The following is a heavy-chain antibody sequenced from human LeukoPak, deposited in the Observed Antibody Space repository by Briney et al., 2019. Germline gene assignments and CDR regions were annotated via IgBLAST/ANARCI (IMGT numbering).Heavy chain of an antibody. Sequence: SETLSLTCAVYGGSFSGNYWTLIRQTPGRGLEWIGESSPTGDITAYNPSLKGRATISVDSSKKQFSLKPAGCARADPGVFYCARVPDFIARPCDSWGPGTLVTVSS. V-gene: IGHV4-34*01. CDR2: SSPTGDIT. CDR1: GGSFSGNY. J-gene: IGHJ4*02. D-gene: IGHD2-21*01. CDR3: ARVPDFIARPCDS.